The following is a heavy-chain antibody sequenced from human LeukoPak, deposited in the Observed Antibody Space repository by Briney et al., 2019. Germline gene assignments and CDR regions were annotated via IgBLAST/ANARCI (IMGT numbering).Heavy chain of an antibody. CDR2: INPSGGST. Sequence: ASVKVSCKASGHTFTSDYIHWVRQAPGQGLEWMGIINPSGGSTSYAQKFQGRVTMTRDTSTSTVYMELSSLRSEDTAVYYCARAISRWFDPWGQGTLVTVSS. J-gene: IGHJ5*02. V-gene: IGHV1-46*01. CDR1: GHTFTSDY. CDR3: ARAISRWFDP.